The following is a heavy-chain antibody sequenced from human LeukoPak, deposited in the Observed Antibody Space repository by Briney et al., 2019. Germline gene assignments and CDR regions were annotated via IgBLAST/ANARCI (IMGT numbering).Heavy chain of an antibody. CDR1: GFTFKKYG. Sequence: GGSLRLSCAGSGFTFKKYGMSWVRQAPGKGLERVSTISGSGGSTYYADSVKGRFTISRDNSKNTLYLQMNSLRAEDTAVYYCAKDLYYYGSGSYLDYWGQGTLVTVSS. CDR3: AKDLYYYGSGSYLDY. CDR2: ISGSGGST. D-gene: IGHD3-10*01. J-gene: IGHJ4*02. V-gene: IGHV3-23*01.